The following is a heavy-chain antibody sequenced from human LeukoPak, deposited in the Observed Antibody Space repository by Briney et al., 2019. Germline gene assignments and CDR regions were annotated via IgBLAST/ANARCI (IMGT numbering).Heavy chain of an antibody. CDR3: ARSDWENRLYYFGS. J-gene: IGHJ4*02. V-gene: IGHV3-21*01. Sequence: PPRSLRLSCAASGSTFSNYWMNCVRQAPGQGLEWVSSISSGSNFKYYADSVKGRFTISRDNANNSLLLQMNSLRAEDTAVYYCARSDWENRLYYFGSWGQGALVTV. D-gene: IGHD2-21*02. CDR1: GSTFSNYW. CDR2: ISSGSNFK.